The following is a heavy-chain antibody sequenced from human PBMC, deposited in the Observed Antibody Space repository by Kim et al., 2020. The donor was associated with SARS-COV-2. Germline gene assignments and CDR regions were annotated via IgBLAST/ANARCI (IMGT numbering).Heavy chain of an antibody. CDR1: GGSISSSSYY. CDR2: IYYSGST. V-gene: IGHV4-39*01. Sequence: SETLSLTCTVSGGSISSSSYYWGWIRQPPGKGLEWIGSIYYSGSTYYNPSLKSRVTISVDTSKNQFSLKLSSVTAADTAVYYCARFPSVVRGVIIWAFDIWGQGTMVTVSS. D-gene: IGHD3-10*01. J-gene: IGHJ3*02. CDR3: ARFPSVVRGVIIWAFDI.